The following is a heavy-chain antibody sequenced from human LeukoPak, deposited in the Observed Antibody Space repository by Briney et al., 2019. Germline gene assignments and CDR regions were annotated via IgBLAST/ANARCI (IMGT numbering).Heavy chain of an antibody. CDR3: ARGRWVATNQAYYFDD. CDR1: GYTFTSYN. D-gene: IGHD5-12*01. CDR2: INPSGGST. V-gene: IGHV1-46*01. J-gene: IGHJ4*02. Sequence: GASVKVSCKASGYTFTSYNMHWVRQAPGQGLEWMGIINPSGGSTNYAQKFQGRLTITRDTSANTVYMDLNSLRSEDVAVYYCARGRWVATNQAYYFDDWGQGTLVTVSS.